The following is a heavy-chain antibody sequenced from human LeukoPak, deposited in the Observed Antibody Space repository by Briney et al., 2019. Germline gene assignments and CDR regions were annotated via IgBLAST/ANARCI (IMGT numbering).Heavy chain of an antibody. J-gene: IGHJ5*02. D-gene: IGHD3-10*01. Sequence: SETLCLTCTVSGGSICSHYWSWIRQPPGKGLEWIGYIYYSGSTNYNPSLKSRVTISVDTSKNQFSLKLSSVTAADTAVYYCVRGQLWFGINWFDPWGQGTLVTVSS. CDR2: IYYSGST. CDR3: VRGQLWFGINWFDP. V-gene: IGHV4-59*11. CDR1: GGSICSHY.